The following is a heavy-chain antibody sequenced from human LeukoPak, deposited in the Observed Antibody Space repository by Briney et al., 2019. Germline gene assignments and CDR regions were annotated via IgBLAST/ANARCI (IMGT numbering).Heavy chain of an antibody. CDR3: ASGDDYGGNFDY. CDR2: ISSSSSYI. CDR1: GFTFSSYS. J-gene: IGHJ4*02. V-gene: IGHV3-21*01. D-gene: IGHD4-23*01. Sequence: GGSLRLSCAASGFTFSSYSMNWVRQAPGKGLEWVSSISSSSSYIYYADSVKGRFTISRDNAKNSLYLQMNSLRAEDTAVYYCASGDDYGGNFDYWGQGTLVTVSS.